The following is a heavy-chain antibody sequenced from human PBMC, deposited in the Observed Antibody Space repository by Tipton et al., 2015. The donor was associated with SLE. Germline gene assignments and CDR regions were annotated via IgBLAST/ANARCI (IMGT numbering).Heavy chain of an antibody. CDR2: ISGSGGST. D-gene: IGHD1-26*01. J-gene: IGHJ4*02. V-gene: IGHV3-23*04. Sequence: QLVQSGGVVVQPGGSLRLSCAASGFTFDDYSMHWVRQAPGKGLEWVSAISGSGGSTYYADSVKGRFTISRDNSKNTLYLQMNSLRAEDTAVYYCAKDRVVGATDYWGQGTLVTVSS. CDR1: GFTFDDYS. CDR3: AKDRVVGATDY.